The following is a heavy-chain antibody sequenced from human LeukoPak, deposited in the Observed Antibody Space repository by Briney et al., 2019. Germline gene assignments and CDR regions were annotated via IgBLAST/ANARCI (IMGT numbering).Heavy chain of an antibody. CDR1: GFTFSSYW. CDR2: IKQDGSEK. Sequence: GGSLRLSCAASGFTFSSYWMNWVRQAPGKGLEWVANIKQDGSEKYFVDSVKGRFTISRDNAKNSLYLQMNSLRVEDTAVYYCARDWPTTVDAFDIWGQGTMVTVSS. V-gene: IGHV3-7*01. D-gene: IGHD4-17*01. J-gene: IGHJ3*02. CDR3: ARDWPTTVDAFDI.